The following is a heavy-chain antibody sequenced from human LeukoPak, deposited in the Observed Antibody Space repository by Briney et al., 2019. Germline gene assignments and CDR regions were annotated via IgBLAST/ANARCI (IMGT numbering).Heavy chain of an antibody. CDR3: ARGRGARSSRWYNWFDP. Sequence: SETLSLTCTVSGGSIRSSSYYWGWIRQPPGKGLEWIGSIHHSGSTNYNPSLKSRVTISIDTSKNQFSLEMSSVTAADTAVYYCARGRGARSSRWYNWFDPWGQGTLVTVSS. CDR2: IHHSGST. V-gene: IGHV4-39*07. D-gene: IGHD6-13*01. CDR1: GGSIRSSSYY. J-gene: IGHJ5*02.